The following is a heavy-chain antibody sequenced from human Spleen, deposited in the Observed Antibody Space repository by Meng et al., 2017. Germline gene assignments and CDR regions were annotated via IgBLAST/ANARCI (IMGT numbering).Heavy chain of an antibody. CDR1: GGSLSDYD. CDR2: INHSGST. J-gene: IGHJ5*02. Sequence: QVQVEQGGGGMLKTSETLYRNCVVAGGSLSDYDWSWIRQPPGKGLEWIGEINHSGSTNYNPSLESRATFSIDTSRNQFSLRLKYVTAADTAVYYCARAPVPAARGHNFFDPWGQGTLVTVSS. CDR3: ARAPVPAARGHNFFDP. D-gene: IGHD2-2*01. V-gene: IGHV4-34*02.